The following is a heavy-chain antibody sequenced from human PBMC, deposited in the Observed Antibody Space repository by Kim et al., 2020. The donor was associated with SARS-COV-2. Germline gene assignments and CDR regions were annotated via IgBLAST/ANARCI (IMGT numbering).Heavy chain of an antibody. V-gene: IGHV1-69*13. J-gene: IGHJ6*02. CDR1: GGTFSSYA. Sequence: SVKVSCKASGGTFSSYAISWVRQAPGQGLEWMGGIIPIFGTANYAQKFQGRVTITADESTSTAYMELSSLRSEDTAVYYCARDQGDLYCDGDCYSVGPHGMDVWGQGTTVTVSS. CDR2: IIPIFGTA. D-gene: IGHD2-21*02. CDR3: ARDQGDLYCDGDCYSVGPHGMDV.